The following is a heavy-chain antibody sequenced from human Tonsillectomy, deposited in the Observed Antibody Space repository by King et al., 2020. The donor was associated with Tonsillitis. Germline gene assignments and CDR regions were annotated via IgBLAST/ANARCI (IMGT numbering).Heavy chain of an antibody. D-gene: IGHD1-26*01. V-gene: IGHV3-23*04. CDR1: GFPFSGYA. Sequence: VQLVESGGGLVQPGGSLRLSCAASGFPFSGYARSGVRQAPGKGREWVSAFSGSVVTKYYADSVKGRFTISRDNSKNTLYLQMNTLRAEDTAVYYCAKESGSYWGYFDDWGQGTLVTVSS. CDR3: AKESGSYWGYFDD. J-gene: IGHJ4*02. CDR2: FSGSVVTK.